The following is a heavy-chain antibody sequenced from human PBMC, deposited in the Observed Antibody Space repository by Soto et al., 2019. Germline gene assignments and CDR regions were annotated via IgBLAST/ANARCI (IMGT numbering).Heavy chain of an antibody. D-gene: IGHD2-8*01. CDR2: INAGNGNT. V-gene: IGHV1-3*01. CDR3: ARDGNSGCTNAVCYITPWFYP. Sequence: GASVKVSCKASGYTFTSYAMHWVRQAPGQRLEWMGWINAGNGNTKYSQKFQGRVTITRDTSASTAYMELSSLRSEDTAVYYCARDGNSGCTNAVCYITPWFYPWGQGTLVTVSS. J-gene: IGHJ5*02. CDR1: GYTFTSYA.